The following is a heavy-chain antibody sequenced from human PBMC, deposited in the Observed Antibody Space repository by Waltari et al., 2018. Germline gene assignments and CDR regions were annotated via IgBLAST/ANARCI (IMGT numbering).Heavy chain of an antibody. Sequence: QLQLQESGPGLVKPSETLSLTCTVPGGSISSSSYYWGWIRQSPGKGLEWIGNIYYSGSTYDGGSTYYNPTLKSRVSISGDTSKNQFSLKLSSVTAADTAVYYCARHWKKSGYRFDPWGQGTLVTVSS. CDR1: GGSISSSSYY. V-gene: IGHV4-39*01. CDR3: ARHWKKSGYRFDP. CDR2: IYYSGSTYDGGST. J-gene: IGHJ5*02. D-gene: IGHD5-12*01.